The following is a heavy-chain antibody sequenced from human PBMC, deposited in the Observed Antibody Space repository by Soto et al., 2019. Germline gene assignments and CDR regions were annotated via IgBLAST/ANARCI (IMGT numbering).Heavy chain of an antibody. J-gene: IGHJ5*02. D-gene: IGHD3-3*01. CDR3: ARGRRFLELLLYGNWFDP. Sequence: SQTLSLTCAISGDSVSSNSAAWNWIRQSPSRGLEWLGRTYYRSKWYNDYAVSVKSRITINPDTSKNQFSLQLNSVTPEETAVYYCARGRRFLELLLYGNWFDPWGQGTLLTVSS. CDR2: TYYRSKWYN. CDR1: GDSVSSNSAA. V-gene: IGHV6-1*01.